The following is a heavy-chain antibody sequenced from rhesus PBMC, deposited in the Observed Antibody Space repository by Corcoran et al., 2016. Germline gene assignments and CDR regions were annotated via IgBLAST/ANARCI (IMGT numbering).Heavy chain of an antibody. Sequence: EVQLVQSGAEVKRPGESLRISCKTSGYSFTGSWISWVRQMPGKGLELMGMIYPGDSDTRYSPSFQVQVTSSADKSISTDYLKWSSLKASDIATDYCAKDNPGWTGYYFYWGQGVLVTVSS. J-gene: IGHJ4*01. CDR3: AKDNPGWTGYYFY. CDR2: IYPGDSDT. CDR1: GYSFTGSW. D-gene: IGHD3-3*01. V-gene: IGHV5-43*01.